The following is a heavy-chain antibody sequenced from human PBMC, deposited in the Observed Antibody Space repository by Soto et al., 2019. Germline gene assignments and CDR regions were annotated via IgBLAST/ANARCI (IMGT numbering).Heavy chain of an antibody. V-gene: IGHV3-23*01. CDR3: AKRTHASSSWPYYFDY. Sequence: GGSLRLSCAASGFTFSSYAMSWVRQGPGKGLEWVSAISGSGGSTYYADSVKGRFTISRDNSKNTLYLQMNSLRAEDTAVYYCAKRTHASSSWPYYFDYWGQGTLVTVSS. CDR2: ISGSGGST. CDR1: GFTFSSYA. J-gene: IGHJ4*02. D-gene: IGHD6-13*01.